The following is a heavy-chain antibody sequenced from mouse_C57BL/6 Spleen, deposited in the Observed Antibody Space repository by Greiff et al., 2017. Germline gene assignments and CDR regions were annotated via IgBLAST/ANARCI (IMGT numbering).Heavy chain of an antibody. J-gene: IGHJ2*01. D-gene: IGHD1-1*02. Sequence: EVKLQESGGGLVKPGGSLKLSCAASGFTFSSYAMSWVRQTPEKRLEWVATISDGGSYTYYPDNVKGRFTISRDNAKNNLYLQMSHLKSEDTAMYYCARDGTYYHFDYWGQGTTLTVSS. V-gene: IGHV5-4*01. CDR1: GFTFSSYA. CDR3: ARDGTYYHFDY. CDR2: ISDGGSYT.